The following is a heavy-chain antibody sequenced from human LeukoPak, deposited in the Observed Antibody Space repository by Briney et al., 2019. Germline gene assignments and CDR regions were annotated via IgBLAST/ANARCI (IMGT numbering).Heavy chain of an antibody. V-gene: IGHV3-30*02. D-gene: IGHD6-19*01. J-gene: IGHJ4*02. Sequence: GGSLRLSCAASGFTFSSYGMHWVRQAPGKGLEWVAFIRYDGSNKYYADSVKGRFTISRDNAKNSLYLQMNSLRAEDTAVYYCARDAGAVGPFFFDYRGQGTLVTVSS. CDR1: GFTFSSYG. CDR3: ARDAGAVGPFFFDY. CDR2: IRYDGSNK.